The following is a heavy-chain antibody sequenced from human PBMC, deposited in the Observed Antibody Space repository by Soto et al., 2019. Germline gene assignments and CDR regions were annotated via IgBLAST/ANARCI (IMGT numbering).Heavy chain of an antibody. CDR2: INHSGST. V-gene: IGHV4-34*01. J-gene: IGHJ5*02. CDR1: GGSFRGYY. Sequence: QVQLQPWGAGLLKPSETLSLTCAVYGGSFRGYYWSWLRQPPGKGLEWSGEINHSGSTNYNQSLKSRGTISVDTSKNQFSLKLSSVTAADTAVYYCARDAVAATNENWFDPWGQGTLVTVSS. CDR3: ARDAVAATNENWFDP. D-gene: IGHD6-19*01.